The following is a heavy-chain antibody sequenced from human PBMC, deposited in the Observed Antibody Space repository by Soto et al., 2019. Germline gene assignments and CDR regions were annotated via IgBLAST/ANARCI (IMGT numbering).Heavy chain of an antibody. J-gene: IGHJ5*02. V-gene: IGHV3-33*01. CDR1: GLTFSSYG. D-gene: IGHD4-4*01. CDR2: IWYDGSNK. Sequence: GGSLRLSCAASGLTFSSYGMHWVRQAPGKGLEWVAVIWYDGSNKYYADSVKGRFTIYRENSKNTLYLQMNSLRAEDTAVYYCPRGRRHSDYWIPWFDPWGQRALVTVS. CDR3: PRGRRHSDYWIPWFDP.